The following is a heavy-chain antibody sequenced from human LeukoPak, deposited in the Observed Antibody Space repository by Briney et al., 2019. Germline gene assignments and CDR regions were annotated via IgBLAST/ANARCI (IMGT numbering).Heavy chain of an antibody. V-gene: IGHV4-61*02. CDR2: IYIGGST. Sequence: PSQTLSLTCTVSGGSISSGSHYWSWIRQPAGKGLEWIGRIYIGGSTNYNPSLKSRVTISADTSKNQFSLKLSSVTAADTAVYYCARALLAAFDYWGQGTLASVSS. CDR3: ARALLAAFDY. CDR1: GGSISSGSHY. J-gene: IGHJ4*02. D-gene: IGHD6-19*01.